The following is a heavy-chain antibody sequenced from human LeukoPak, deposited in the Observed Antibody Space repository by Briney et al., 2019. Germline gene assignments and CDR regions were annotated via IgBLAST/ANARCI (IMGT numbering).Heavy chain of an antibody. CDR1: GFTFSSYS. D-gene: IGHD3-22*01. Sequence: PGGSLRLSCAASGFTFSSYSMNWVRQAPGKGLEWVGRIKSKTDGGTTDYAAPVKGRFTISRDDSKNTLYLQMNSLKTEDTAVYYCTTHSLGYDSIFRPNRYDYWGQGTLVTVSS. CDR3: TTHSLGYDSIFRPNRYDY. V-gene: IGHV3-15*01. J-gene: IGHJ4*02. CDR2: IKSKTDGGTT.